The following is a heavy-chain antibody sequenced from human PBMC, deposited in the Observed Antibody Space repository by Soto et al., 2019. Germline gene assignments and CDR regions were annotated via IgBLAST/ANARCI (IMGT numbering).Heavy chain of an antibody. J-gene: IGHJ6*02. Sequence: ASVKVSCKASGYTFTGYYMHWVRQAPGQGLEWMGWINPNSGGTNYAQKFQGRVTMTRDTSISTAYMELSRLRPDDTAVYYCARVEVAIFGVVIRDGYYYGMDVWGQGTTVTVSS. D-gene: IGHD3-3*01. V-gene: IGHV1-2*02. CDR1: GYTFTGYY. CDR3: ARVEVAIFGVVIRDGYYYGMDV. CDR2: INPNSGGT.